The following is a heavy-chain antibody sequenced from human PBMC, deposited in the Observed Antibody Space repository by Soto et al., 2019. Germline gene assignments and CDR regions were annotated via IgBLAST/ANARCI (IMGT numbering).Heavy chain of an antibody. Sequence: AVGSLRHSCVGSGGTSMNHWLGWVRQAPGKGLEWVANISPDGSAENYVDSVRGRFTISRDNGKNSLYLQMNSLRPEDTAIYYCTRNYFSPRDYWAQGTLVTVSS. V-gene: IGHV3-7*05. CDR2: ISPDGSAE. J-gene: IGHJ4*02. CDR1: GGTSMNHW. CDR3: TRNYFSPRDY. D-gene: IGHD3-16*01.